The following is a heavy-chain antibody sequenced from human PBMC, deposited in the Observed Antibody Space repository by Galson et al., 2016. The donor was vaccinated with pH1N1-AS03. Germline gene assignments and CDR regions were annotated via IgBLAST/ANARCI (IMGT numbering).Heavy chain of an antibody. CDR1: GFIFRNYG. D-gene: IGHD6-19*01. V-gene: IGHV3-33*01. CDR2: IWYDASEK. CDR3: ARDMLRPVGGTIVDY. Sequence: SLRLSCAASGFIFRNYGMHWVRQAPGKGLEWVAVIWYDASEKYYTDSVRGRFTISRDNAKNSLYLQMNSLRVEDTAVYYCARDMLRPVGGTIVDYWGHGTTVSVSS. J-gene: IGHJ4*03.